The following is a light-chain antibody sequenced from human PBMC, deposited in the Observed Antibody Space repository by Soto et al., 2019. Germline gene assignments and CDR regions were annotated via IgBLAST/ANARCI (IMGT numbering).Light chain of an antibody. CDR1: SSDVGNYNS. Sequence: QSALTQPASVSGSPGQSITISCTGTSSDVGNYNSVSWYQQHPGKAPKLVIYEVNIRPSGVSNRFSGSKSGNTASLTISGLQAEDEADYYCSSYTGGSSLAFGRGTKLTVL. V-gene: IGLV2-14*03. CDR2: EVN. CDR3: SSYTGGSSLA. J-gene: IGLJ3*02.